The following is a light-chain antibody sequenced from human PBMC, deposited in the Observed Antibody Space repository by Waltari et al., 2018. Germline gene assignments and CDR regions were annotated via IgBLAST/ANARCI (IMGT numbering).Light chain of an antibody. CDR2: DVN. CDR3: SSFTSSTTGI. V-gene: IGLV2-14*03. J-gene: IGLJ2*01. Sequence: SALTQPDSVSGSPGQSITISCSGISSDSGGSEYVPWYQQHPGKAPKVIIYDVNNRPSGVSNRFSGSKSGSSASLTISGLQAEDEADYYCSSFTSSTTGIFGGGTKVTVL. CDR1: SSDSGGSEY.